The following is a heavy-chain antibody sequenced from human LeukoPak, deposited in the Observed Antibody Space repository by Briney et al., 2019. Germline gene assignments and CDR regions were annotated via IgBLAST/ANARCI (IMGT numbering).Heavy chain of an antibody. Sequence: SETLSLTCSVSGDSISSSSSYWGWIRQPPGKGLEWIGSIYYSGSTYYNTSLKSRVTISVDTSKNQFSLKLSSVTAADTAVYYCARHPGGYKIKKPNFDYWGQGTLVTVSS. CDR1: GDSISSSSSY. J-gene: IGHJ4*02. V-gene: IGHV4-39*01. D-gene: IGHD5-24*01. CDR3: ARHPGGYKIKKPNFDY. CDR2: IYYSGST.